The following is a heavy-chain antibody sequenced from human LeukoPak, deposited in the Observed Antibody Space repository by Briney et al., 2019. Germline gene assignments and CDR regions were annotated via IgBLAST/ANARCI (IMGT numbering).Heavy chain of an antibody. V-gene: IGHV3-11*04. CDR2: ISSSGSTI. D-gene: IGHD3-10*01. CDR3: ARAPGSSGSYYYYMDV. CDR1: GFTFSDYY. Sequence: GGSLRLSCAASGFTFSDYYMSWIRQAPGKGREWVSYISSSGSTIFYADSVKGRFTISRDNAKNSLYLQMNSLRAEDTAVYYCARAPGSSGSYYYYMDVWGKGTTVTVSS. J-gene: IGHJ6*03.